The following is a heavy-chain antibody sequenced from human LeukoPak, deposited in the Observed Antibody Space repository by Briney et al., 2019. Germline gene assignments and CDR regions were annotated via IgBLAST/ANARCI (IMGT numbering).Heavy chain of an antibody. D-gene: IGHD3-16*01. CDR1: SDCISSGNYF. Sequence: SETLSLTCAVSSDCISSGNYFWGWIRQPPGKGLELIASISPGGNTYYNPSLKGRGTISVHTSKRHFSLMLNSLTAADTAVDVCADDDSHASGDKRGFESWGQGILVTVSS. CDR2: ISPGGNT. J-gene: IGHJ4*02. V-gene: IGHV4-39*02. CDR3: ADDDSHASGDKRGFES.